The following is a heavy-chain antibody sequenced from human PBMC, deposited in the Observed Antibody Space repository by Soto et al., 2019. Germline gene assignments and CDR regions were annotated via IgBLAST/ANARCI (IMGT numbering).Heavy chain of an antibody. Sequence: QVQLQESGPGLVKPSETLSLTCTVSGDSVSSGSYYWSWIRQPPGKGLEWIGYIYYNGDTNYNPSLKSRVTMSIDTSKYQFSLKLRSVTAADTAVYYCARSFSGYDYVWGSYRWICAMDVWGQGTTVTVSS. CDR3: ARSFSGYDYVWGSYRWICAMDV. J-gene: IGHJ6*02. V-gene: IGHV4-61*01. CDR2: IYYNGDT. D-gene: IGHD3-16*02. CDR1: GDSVSSGSYY.